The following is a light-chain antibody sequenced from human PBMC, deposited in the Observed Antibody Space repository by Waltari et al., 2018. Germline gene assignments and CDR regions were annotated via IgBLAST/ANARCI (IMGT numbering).Light chain of an antibody. CDR2: DVN. CDR3: SSYISSSTNYV. J-gene: IGLJ1*01. Sequence: QFALAQPASVSGFPGQSITISCTGTSSDIGGYKYVSWYQQHPDKAPTVIIYDVNKRPSGVSLRFSGSKSGNTASLTIAGLQPEDEADYFCSSYISSSTNYVFGTATKVTVL. V-gene: IGLV2-14*03. CDR1: SSDIGGYKY.